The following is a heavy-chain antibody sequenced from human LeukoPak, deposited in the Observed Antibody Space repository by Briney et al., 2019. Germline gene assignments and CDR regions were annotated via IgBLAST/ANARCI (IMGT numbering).Heavy chain of an antibody. CDR2: IKEGGSLK. CDR1: GFTFSTYW. D-gene: IGHD2-15*01. V-gene: IGHV3-7*01. Sequence: GGSLRLSCAASGFTFSTYWMNWVRQAPGKGLEWVANIKEGGSLKRYVDSVKGRFTISRDNAKNSLYLQMNSLGAEDTAVYYCARDLVAAGYFDYWGQETLVTVSS. CDR3: ARDLVAAGYFDY. J-gene: IGHJ4*02.